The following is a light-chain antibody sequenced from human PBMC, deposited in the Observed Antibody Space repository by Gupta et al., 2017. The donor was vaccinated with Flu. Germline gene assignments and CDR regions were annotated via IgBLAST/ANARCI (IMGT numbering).Light chain of an antibody. CDR1: QSVRNN. J-gene: IGKJ1*01. V-gene: IGKV3-15*01. Sequence: ATLSVSPGERVTLSCTASQSVRNNVDRYKQKPGQAPRLLIYDASTRYTGLPARFRGRGSGKELTLTISSRQLEDSAFSYCQQDKRWPPPTFGQGTKVENK. CDR2: DAS. CDR3: QQDKRWPPPT.